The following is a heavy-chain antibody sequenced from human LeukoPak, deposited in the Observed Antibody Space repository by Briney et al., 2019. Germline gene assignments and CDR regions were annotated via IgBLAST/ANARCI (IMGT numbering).Heavy chain of an antibody. V-gene: IGHV3-23*01. CDR3: AKAPPYYDFWSGYYLFDY. CDR1: GFTFSSYA. D-gene: IGHD3-3*01. Sequence: PGGSLRLSCAASGFTFSSYAMSWVRQAPGKGLEWVSAISGSGGSTYYADSVKGRFTISRDNSKNTLYLQMNSLRAEDTDVYYCAKAPPYYDFWSGYYLFDYWGQGTLVTVSS. J-gene: IGHJ4*02. CDR2: ISGSGGST.